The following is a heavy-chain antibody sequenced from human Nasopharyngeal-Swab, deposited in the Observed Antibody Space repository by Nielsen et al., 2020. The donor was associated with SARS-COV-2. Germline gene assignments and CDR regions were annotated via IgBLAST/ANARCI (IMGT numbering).Heavy chain of an antibody. V-gene: IGHV1-69*06. CDR3: ARNPVDYDYVWGSYRYRTFDY. CDR2: IIPIFGTS. D-gene: IGHD3-16*02. Sequence: SLKVSRKASRGTFSIYAISWVRQAPGQGLGWMGGIIPIFGTSNYAQKFQGRVTITADKSTSTAYMELSSLRSEDTAVYYCARNPVDYDYVWGSYRYRTFDYWGQGTLVTVSS. CDR1: RGTFSIYA. J-gene: IGHJ4*02.